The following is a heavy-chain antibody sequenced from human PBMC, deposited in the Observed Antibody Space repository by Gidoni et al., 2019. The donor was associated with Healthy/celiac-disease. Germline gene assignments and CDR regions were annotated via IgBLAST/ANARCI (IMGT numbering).Heavy chain of an antibody. D-gene: IGHD2-21*02. CDR2: IIPIFGTA. CDR1: GGTFSSYA. Sequence: QVQLVQSGAEVKKPGSSVKVSCKASGGTFSSYAISWVRQAPGQGLEWMGGIIPIFGTANYAQKFQGRVTITADESTSTAYMELSSLRSEDTAVYYCASWGVTAPSYYYYGMDVWGQGTTVTVSS. J-gene: IGHJ6*02. V-gene: IGHV1-69*01. CDR3: ASWGVTAPSYYYYGMDV.